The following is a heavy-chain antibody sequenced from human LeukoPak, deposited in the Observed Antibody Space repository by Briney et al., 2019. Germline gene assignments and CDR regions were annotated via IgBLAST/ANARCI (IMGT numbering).Heavy chain of an antibody. V-gene: IGHV3-21*01. Sequence: PGGSLRLSCVASGFTFSSYAMNWVRQAPGKGLEWVSSISSSSSYIYYADSVKGRFTISRDNAKNSLYLQMNTLRAEDTAVYYCARDRTTVTTFDYWGQGTLVTVSS. D-gene: IGHD4-17*01. CDR2: ISSSSSYI. CDR3: ARDRTTVTTFDY. CDR1: GFTFSSYA. J-gene: IGHJ4*02.